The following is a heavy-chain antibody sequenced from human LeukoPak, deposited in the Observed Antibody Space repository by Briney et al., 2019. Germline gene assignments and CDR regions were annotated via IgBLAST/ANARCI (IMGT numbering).Heavy chain of an antibody. CDR1: GYTFTSYG. CDR2: ISAYNGNT. D-gene: IGHD2-15*01. Sequence: ASVKVSCKASGYTFTSYGISWVRQAPGQGLEWMGWISAYNGNTNYAQKFQGRVTMTTDTSTSTAYMELRSLRSDDTAVYYCARGEPLGVVVAGGFDYWGQGTLVTVPS. J-gene: IGHJ4*02. CDR3: ARGEPLGVVVAGGFDY. V-gene: IGHV1-18*01.